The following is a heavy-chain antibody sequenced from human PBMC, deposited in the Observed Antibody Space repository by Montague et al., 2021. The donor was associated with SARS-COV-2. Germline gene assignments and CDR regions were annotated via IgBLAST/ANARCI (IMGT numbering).Heavy chain of an antibody. CDR3: AKGYDFPGSYFDY. J-gene: IGHJ4*02. CDR2: ISSKGSTI. Sequence: SLRLSFAASGFSFSSYEMNWVRQAPGKGLEWLSYISSKGSTIDYADSVKGRFTISRDNAKNSLYLQMNSLRAEGSAVYYCAKGYDFPGSYFDYWGQGTLVPVSS. CDR1: GFSFSSYE. D-gene: IGHD5-12*01. V-gene: IGHV3-48*03.